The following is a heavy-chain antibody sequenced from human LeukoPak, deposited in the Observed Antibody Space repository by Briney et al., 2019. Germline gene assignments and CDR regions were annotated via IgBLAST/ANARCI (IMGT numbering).Heavy chain of an antibody. V-gene: IGHV3-23*01. Sequence: GGSLRLSCAASGFTFSTYGMNWVRQAPGKGLEWVSGISGGGNSTEYADSVKGRFTISRDNSKNTVYPQMNSLRAEDTAVYYCAKGIYGSGSYYSDYYYNMDVWGKGITVTISS. CDR2: ISGGGNST. CDR1: GFTFSTYG. CDR3: AKGIYGSGSYYSDYYYNMDV. D-gene: IGHD3-10*01. J-gene: IGHJ6*03.